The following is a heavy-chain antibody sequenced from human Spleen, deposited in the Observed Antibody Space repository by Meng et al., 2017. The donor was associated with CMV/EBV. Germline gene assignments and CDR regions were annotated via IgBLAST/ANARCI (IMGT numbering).Heavy chain of an antibody. J-gene: IGHJ4*02. CDR3: ARGGYSGYDLSYYFDY. CDR1: GYSFTSYW. D-gene: IGHD5-12*01. V-gene: IGHV5-51*01. Sequence: GGSLRLSCKGSGYSFTSYWIGWVRQMPGKGLEWMGIIYPGDSDTRYSPSFQGQVTISADKSISTAYLQWSSLKASDTAMYYCARGGYSGYDLSYYFDYWGQGTLVTVSS. CDR2: IYPGDSDT.